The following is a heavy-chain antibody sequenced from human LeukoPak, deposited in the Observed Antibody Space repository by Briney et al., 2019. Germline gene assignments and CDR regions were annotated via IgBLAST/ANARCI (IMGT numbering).Heavy chain of an antibody. Sequence: SQTLSLTCAISGDSVSSNSVTWNWIRQSPSRGLEWLGRTYYRSTWYNDYAVSVRGRITVNPDTSKNQFSLHLNPVTPEDTAVYYCARRLTLGLGYYDSSGYYGPFRWGQGTLVTVSS. CDR1: GDSVSSNSVT. J-gene: IGHJ4*02. V-gene: IGHV6-1*01. D-gene: IGHD3-22*01. CDR3: ARRLTLGLGYYDSSGYYGPFR. CDR2: TYYRSTWYN.